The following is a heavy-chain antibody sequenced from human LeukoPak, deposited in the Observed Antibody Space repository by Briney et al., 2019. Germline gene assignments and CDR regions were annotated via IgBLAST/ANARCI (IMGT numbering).Heavy chain of an antibody. V-gene: IGHV4-59*01. CDR2: IYYSGST. D-gene: IGHD3-22*01. CDR3: ARGANYYDSSGYYPPVEY. Sequence: KPSETLSLTCTVSGGSISSYYGSWIRQPPGKGLEWIGYIYYSGSTNYNPSVKSRVTISVDTSKTQFSLKLSSVTAADTAVYYCARGANYYDSSGYYPPVEYWGQGTLVTVSS. J-gene: IGHJ4*02. CDR1: GGSISSYY.